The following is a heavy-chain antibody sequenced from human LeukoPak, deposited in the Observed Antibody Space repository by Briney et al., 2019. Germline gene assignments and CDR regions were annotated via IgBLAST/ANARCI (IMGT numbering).Heavy chain of an antibody. J-gene: IGHJ4*02. V-gene: IGHV4-34*01. D-gene: IGHD3-10*01. CDR3: ARSSAKGTTMVRGIPHFDY. CDR1: GGSFSGYY. Sequence: SETLSLTCAVYGGSFSGYYWSWIRQPPGKGLEWIGEINHSGSTNYNPSLKSRVTISVDTSKNQFSLKLSSVTAADTAVYYCARSSAKGTTMVRGIPHFDYWGQGTLVTVSS. CDR2: INHSGST.